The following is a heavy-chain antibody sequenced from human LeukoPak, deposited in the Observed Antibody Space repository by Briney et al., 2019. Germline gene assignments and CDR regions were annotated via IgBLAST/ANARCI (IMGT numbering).Heavy chain of an antibody. Sequence: SQTLSLTCAISGDSVSSNNAAWNWIRQSPSKGLEWLGRTYYRSKWYSDYAVSVKSRITINPVTSKNQFSLQLNSVTPEDTAVYYCARAQYTWNYGPKDCYFDLWGRGTLVTVSS. V-gene: IGHV6-1*01. CDR1: GDSVSSNNAA. J-gene: IGHJ2*01. CDR2: TYYRSKWYS. D-gene: IGHD1-7*01. CDR3: ARAQYTWNYGPKDCYFDL.